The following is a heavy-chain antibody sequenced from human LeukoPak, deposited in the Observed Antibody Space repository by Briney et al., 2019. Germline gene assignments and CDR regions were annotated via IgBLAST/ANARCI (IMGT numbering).Heavy chain of an antibody. J-gene: IGHJ4*02. CDR3: ATSVGPTRFDY. D-gene: IGHD1-26*01. CDR1: RAYITSYY. Sequence: SETLSLTCTVSRAYITSYYWNWIRLAPGKGLEWIGYVYYSGSTNYNPSLKSRVTISVDSSKKQFFLKLSSVTAADTAVYYRATSVGPTRFDYWGQGTLVTVSS. V-gene: IGHV4-59*01. CDR2: VYYSGST.